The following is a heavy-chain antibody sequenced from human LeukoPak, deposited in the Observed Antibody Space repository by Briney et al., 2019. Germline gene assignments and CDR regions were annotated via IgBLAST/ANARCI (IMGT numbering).Heavy chain of an antibody. CDR2: MNPNSGNT. V-gene: IGHV1-8*01. CDR1: GYTFSAYD. D-gene: IGHD3-22*01. Sequence: ASVKVSCKASGYTFSAYDINRVRQATGHGLEWMGWMNPNSGNTGFAQKFQGRVTMTRDTSINTAYMGLSNLRSEDTAVYYCARVSQTPAYYYTSGYYYHGYWGQGTRVTVSS. J-gene: IGHJ4*02. CDR3: ARVSQTPAYYYTSGYYYHGY.